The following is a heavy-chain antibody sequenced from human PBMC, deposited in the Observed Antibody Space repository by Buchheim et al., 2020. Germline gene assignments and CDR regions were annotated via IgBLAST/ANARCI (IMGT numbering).Heavy chain of an antibody. V-gene: IGHV3-48*01. Sequence: EVQLVESGGGLVQPGGSLRLSCAASGFTFSSYSMNWVRQAPGTGLEWVSYISSSSSTIYYADSVKGRFTHSRNNAKNSLYLKMNSLRAEDTAVYYCARDFGGLRFGDYYGMDVWGQGTT. J-gene: IGHJ6*02. CDR1: GFTFSSYS. D-gene: IGHD3-10*01. CDR2: ISSSSSTI. CDR3: ARDFGGLRFGDYYGMDV.